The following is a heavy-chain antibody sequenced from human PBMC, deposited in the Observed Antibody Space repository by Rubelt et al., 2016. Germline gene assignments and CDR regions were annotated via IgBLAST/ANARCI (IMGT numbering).Heavy chain of an antibody. V-gene: IGHV3-53*03. D-gene: IGHD5-12*01. CDR2: IYSGGST. J-gene: IGHJ4*02. Sequence: GKGLEWVSVIYSGGSTYYADSVKGRFTISRDNAKNSLYLQMNSLRAEDTAVYYCAGYGGYDLFDYWGQGTLVTVSS. CDR3: AGYGGYDLFDY.